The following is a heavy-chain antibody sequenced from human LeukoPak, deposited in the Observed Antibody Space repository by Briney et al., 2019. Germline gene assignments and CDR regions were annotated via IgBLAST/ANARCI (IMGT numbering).Heavy chain of an antibody. CDR1: GFTFSSYG. CDR3: AKDAPAGYYYGMDV. CDR2: ISYDGSNK. J-gene: IGHJ6*02. Sequence: GGSLRLSCAASGFTFSSYGTHWVRQAPGKGLEWVAVISYDGSNKYYADSVKGRFTISRDNSKNTLYLQMNSLRAEDTAVYYCAKDAPAGYYYGMDVWGQGTTVTVSS. V-gene: IGHV3-30*18.